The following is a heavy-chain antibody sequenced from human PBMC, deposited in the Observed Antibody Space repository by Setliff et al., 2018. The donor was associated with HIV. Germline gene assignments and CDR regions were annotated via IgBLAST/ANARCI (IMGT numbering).Heavy chain of an antibody. Sequence: GASVKVSCKTSGYTFISYGVTWVRQVPGQGLEWVGWMNPKSGNTGYARKFQGRVTMTRKTSISTAYMELRSPRSDDTAVYYCARGYCSSTSCYGIYYFDNWGQGTPVTVSS. J-gene: IGHJ4*02. V-gene: IGHV1-8*01. CDR2: MNPKSGNT. CDR1: GYTFISYG. D-gene: IGHD2-2*01. CDR3: ARGYCSSTSCYGIYYFDN.